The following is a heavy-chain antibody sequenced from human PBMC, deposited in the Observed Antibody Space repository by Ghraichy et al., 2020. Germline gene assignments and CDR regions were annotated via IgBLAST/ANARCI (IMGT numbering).Heavy chain of an antibody. J-gene: IGHJ4*02. CDR1: GFTFSNYW. Sequence: GGSLRLSCEASGFTFSNYWMNWVRQAPGKGLEWVASIKKDGSEKNYVDSVKGRFTISRDNAKNSLYLQMNSLRAEDTAVYHCAVSDGSVASDKWGQGTLVTVSS. V-gene: IGHV3-7*01. CDR2: IKKDGSEK. CDR3: AVSDGSVASDK. D-gene: IGHD3-10*01.